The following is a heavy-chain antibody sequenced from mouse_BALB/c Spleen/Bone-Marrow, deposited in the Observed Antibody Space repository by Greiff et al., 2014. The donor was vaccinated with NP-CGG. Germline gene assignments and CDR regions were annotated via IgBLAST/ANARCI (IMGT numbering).Heavy chain of an antibody. CDR3: APYYGNYGFAY. CDR2: IDPENGYT. J-gene: IGHJ3*01. D-gene: IGHD2-10*01. CDR1: GFNIKDYY. Sequence: EVQVVESGAELVRPGALVKLSCKGPGFNIKDYYMHWVKQRPEQGLEWIGWIDPENGYTIFDPKFQGKASITADTSSNTAYLQLSSLTSEDTAVYYCAPYYGNYGFAYWGQGTLVTVSA. V-gene: IGHV14-1*02.